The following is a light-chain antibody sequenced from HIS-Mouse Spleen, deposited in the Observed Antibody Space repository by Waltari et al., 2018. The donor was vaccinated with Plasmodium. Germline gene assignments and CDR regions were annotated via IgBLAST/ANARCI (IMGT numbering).Light chain of an antibody. CDR2: EDS. J-gene: IGLJ3*02. CDR3: YSTDSSGNHRV. Sequence: SYELTQPPSVSVPPGQTARSTCSGPALPTKYPYWYQQKSGQVPVLVIYEDSKRPSGIPERFSGSSSGTMATLTISGAQVEDEADYYCYSTDSSGNHRVFGGGTKLTVL. V-gene: IGLV3-10*01. CDR1: ALPTKY.